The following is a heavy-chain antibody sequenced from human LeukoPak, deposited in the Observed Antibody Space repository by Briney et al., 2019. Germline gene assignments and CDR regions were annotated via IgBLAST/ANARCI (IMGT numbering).Heavy chain of an antibody. CDR3: ARGYGTYGY. D-gene: IGHD1-7*01. V-gene: IGHV3-7*04. CDR1: GFTFSNYW. CDR2: IKQDGSEK. J-gene: IGHJ4*02. Sequence: GGSLRLSCAASGFTFSNYWMSWVRQAPGKGLEWVANIKQDGSEKNCVDSVKGRFTISRDNAKNSLYLQMNSLRAEDTAVYYCARGYGTYGYWGQGTLVTVSS.